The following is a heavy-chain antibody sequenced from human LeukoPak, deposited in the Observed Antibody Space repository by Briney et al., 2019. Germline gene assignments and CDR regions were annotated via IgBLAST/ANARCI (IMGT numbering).Heavy chain of an antibody. J-gene: IGHJ3*02. D-gene: IGHD3-22*01. CDR2: ISAYNGNT. CDR1: GGSFDKTA. Sequence: ASVKVSCKASGGSFDKTAINWVRQAPGQGLEWMGWISAYNGNTNYAQKLQGRVTMTTDTSTSTVYMELSSLRSEDTAVYYCARVKSYYYDTSDKDAFDIWGQGTMVTVSS. CDR3: ARVKSYYYDTSDKDAFDI. V-gene: IGHV1-18*01.